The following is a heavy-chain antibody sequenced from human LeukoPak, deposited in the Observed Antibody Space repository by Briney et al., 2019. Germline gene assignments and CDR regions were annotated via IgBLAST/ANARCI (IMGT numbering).Heavy chain of an antibody. CDR1: GFTFSTCT. CDR3: ARDGRGSADY. J-gene: IGHJ4*02. Sequence: GGSLRLSCAASGFTFSTCTMNWVRQAPGKGLEWVSSISSSGRYIYYAESMKGRFTISRDNANNSLYLQMNSLRAEDTAVYYCARDGRGSADYWGQGTLVTVSS. V-gene: IGHV3-21*01. D-gene: IGHD1-26*01. CDR2: ISSSGRYI.